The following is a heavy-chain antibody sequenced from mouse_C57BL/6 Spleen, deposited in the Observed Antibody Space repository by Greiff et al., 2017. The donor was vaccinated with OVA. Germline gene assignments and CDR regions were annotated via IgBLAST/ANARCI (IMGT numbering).Heavy chain of an antibody. Sequence: QVQLQQPGAELVKPGASVKLSCKASGYTFTSYWMQWVKQRPGQGLEWIGEIDPSDSYTNYNQKFKGKATLTVDTSSSTAYMQLSSLTSEDAAVYYCAGGVRRKAMDYWGQGTSVTVSS. J-gene: IGHJ4*01. V-gene: IGHV1-50*01. D-gene: IGHD2-14*01. CDR1: GYTFTSYW. CDR3: AGGVRRKAMDY. CDR2: IDPSDSYT.